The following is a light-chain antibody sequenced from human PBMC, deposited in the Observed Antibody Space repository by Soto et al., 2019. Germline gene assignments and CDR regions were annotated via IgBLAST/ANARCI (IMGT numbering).Light chain of an antibody. Sequence: QSALTQPASVYGSPGQSITISCTGTSSDVGGYNYVSWYQQHPGKAPKLMIYDVSNRPSGVSNRFSGSKSGNTASLTISGLQAEDEADYYCSSYTSSSTRAFGGGTQLTVL. CDR3: SSYTSSSTRA. CDR1: SSDVGGYNY. V-gene: IGLV2-14*01. CDR2: DVS. J-gene: IGLJ2*01.